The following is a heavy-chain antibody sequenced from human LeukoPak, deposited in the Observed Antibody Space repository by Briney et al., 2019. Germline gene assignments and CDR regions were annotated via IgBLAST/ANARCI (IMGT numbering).Heavy chain of an antibody. Sequence: SETLSLTCTVSGGSISSYYWSWIRQPPGKGLEWLGYIYYSGSTNYNPSLKSRVTISVDTSKNQFSLKLSSVTAADTAVYYCARVGYYYDSSGYRSYYYGMDVWGQGTTVTVSS. CDR2: IYYSGST. D-gene: IGHD3-22*01. V-gene: IGHV4-59*01. J-gene: IGHJ6*02. CDR3: ARVGYYYDSSGYRSYYYGMDV. CDR1: GGSISSYY.